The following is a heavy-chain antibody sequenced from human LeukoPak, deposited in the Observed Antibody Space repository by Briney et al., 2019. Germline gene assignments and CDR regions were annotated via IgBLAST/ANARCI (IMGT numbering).Heavy chain of an antibody. CDR2: INPNSGGT. CDR1: GYTFTGYY. J-gene: IGHJ4*02. CDR3: ARSAMVRGVSLAYY. Sequence: ASVKVSCKASGYTFTGYYMHWVRQAPGQGLEWMGWINPNSGGTNYAQKFQGRVTMTRDTSISTAYMELSRLRSDDTAVYYCARSAMVRGVSLAYYWGQGTLVTVSS. D-gene: IGHD3-10*01. V-gene: IGHV1-2*02.